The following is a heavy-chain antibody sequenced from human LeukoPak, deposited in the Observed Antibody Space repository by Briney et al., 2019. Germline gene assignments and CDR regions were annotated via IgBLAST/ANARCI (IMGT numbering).Heavy chain of an antibody. J-gene: IGHJ6*03. CDR1: GGTFSSYA. Sequence: APVKVSCKASGGTFSSYAISWVRQAPGQGLEWMGWINTNTGNPTYAQGFTGRFVFSLDTSVSTAYLQISSLKAEDTAVYYCARDQSSSWSYYYYMDVWGKGTTVTVSS. D-gene: IGHD6-13*01. CDR3: ARDQSSSWSYYYYMDV. CDR2: INTNTGNP. V-gene: IGHV7-4-1*02.